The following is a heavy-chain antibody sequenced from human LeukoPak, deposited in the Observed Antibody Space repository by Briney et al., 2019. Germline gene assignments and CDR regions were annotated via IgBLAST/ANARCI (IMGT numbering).Heavy chain of an antibody. CDR1: GFTSSSYS. V-gene: IGHV3-21*01. CDR3: ARLSGYSYGSDAFDI. D-gene: IGHD5-18*01. CDR2: ISSSSSYI. Sequence: GGSLRLSCAASGFTSSSYSMNWVRQAPGKGLEWVSSISSSSSYIYYADSVKGRFTISRDNAKNSLYLQMNSLRAEDTAVYYCARLSGYSYGSDAFDIWGQGTMVTVSS. J-gene: IGHJ3*02.